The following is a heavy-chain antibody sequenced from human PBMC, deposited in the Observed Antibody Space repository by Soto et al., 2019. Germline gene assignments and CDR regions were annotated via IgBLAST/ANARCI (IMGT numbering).Heavy chain of an antibody. J-gene: IGHJ4*02. D-gene: IGHD1-26*01. Sequence: EVQLVASGGALVEAGGSRRLSCAASGFTFNNDRMSWVRQAPGKGLDWVGRIDGGKTDLAAPVEGRFTFSRDDSRNPLFLQMNGLKTEDSGVYYCTSHAAAKVGSLSDWGQGTLVTVSS. CDR1: GFTFNNDR. CDR3: TSHAAAKVGSLSD. V-gene: IGHV3-15*02. CDR2: IDGGKT.